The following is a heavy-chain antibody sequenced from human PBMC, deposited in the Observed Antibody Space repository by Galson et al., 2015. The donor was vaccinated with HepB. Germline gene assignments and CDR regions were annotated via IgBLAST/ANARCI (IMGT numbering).Heavy chain of an antibody. CDR1: GYSFSTYW. J-gene: IGHJ3*02. CDR3: ARDGRRGTAAGTPNDAFDI. Sequence: QSGAEVKKPGESLKISCTGSGYSFSTYWIGWVRQIPGKGLEWMGIIYPGDSDTRYSPSFQGQVTISADKSISTAYLQWSSLKASDTAMYYCARDGRRGTAAGTPNDAFDIWGQGTVVTVSS. D-gene: IGHD6-13*01. V-gene: IGHV5-51*01. CDR2: IYPGDSDT.